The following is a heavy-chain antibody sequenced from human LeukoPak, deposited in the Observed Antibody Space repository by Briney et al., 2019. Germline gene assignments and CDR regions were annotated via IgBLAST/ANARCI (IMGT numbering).Heavy chain of an antibody. J-gene: IGHJ6*02. Sequence: SVKVSCKASGGTFSSYAISWVRQAPGQGLEWMGGIIPIFGTANYAQKFQGRVTITADESTSTAYMELSSLRSEDTAVYYCARDRDYYGSGSYYKGYGMDVWGQGTTVTVSS. CDR1: GGTFSSYA. D-gene: IGHD3-10*01. CDR2: IIPIFGTA. CDR3: ARDRDYYGSGSYYKGYGMDV. V-gene: IGHV1-69*13.